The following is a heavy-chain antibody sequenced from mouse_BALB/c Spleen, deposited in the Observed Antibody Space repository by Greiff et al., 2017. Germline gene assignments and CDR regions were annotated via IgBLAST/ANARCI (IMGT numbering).Heavy chain of an antibody. V-gene: IGHV5-17*02. CDR3: ARNEYGFAY. CDR2: ISSGSSTI. CDR1: GFTFSSFG. Sequence: DVMLVESGGGLVQPGGSRKLSCAASGFTFSSFGMHWVRQAPEKGLEWVAYISSGSSTIYYADTVKGRFTISRDNPKNTLFLQMTSLRSEDTAMYYCARNEYGFAYWGQGTLVTVSA. D-gene: IGHD5-1*01. J-gene: IGHJ3*01.